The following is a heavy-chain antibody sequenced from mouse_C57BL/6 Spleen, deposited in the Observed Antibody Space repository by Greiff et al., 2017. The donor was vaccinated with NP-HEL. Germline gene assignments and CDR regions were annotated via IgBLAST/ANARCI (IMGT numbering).Heavy chain of an antibody. Sequence: EVKLMESGPGLAKPSQTLSLSCSATGYSITSDYWNWIRKFPGNKLEYMGYISHSGSTYYNPSPNSRISIPRDTSKNQYYLQLNSVSTEDTAAYYCARMGGSSHFDVWGTGTTVTVSS. CDR2: ISHSGST. D-gene: IGHD1-1*01. J-gene: IGHJ1*03. CDR3: ARMGGSSHFDV. V-gene: IGHV3-8*01. CDR1: GYSITSDY.